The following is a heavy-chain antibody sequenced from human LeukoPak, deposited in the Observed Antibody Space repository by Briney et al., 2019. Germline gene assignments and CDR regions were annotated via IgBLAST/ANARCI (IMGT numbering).Heavy chain of an antibody. CDR1: GGSISSSSYY. V-gene: IGHV4-39*07. Sequence: PSETLSLTCTVSGGSISSSSYYWGWIRQPPGKGLEWIGSIYYSGSTYYNPSLKSRVTISVDTSKNQFSLNLSSVTAADTAVYYCARRRSGSYGGDYFDYWGQGTLVTVSS. CDR2: IYYSGST. J-gene: IGHJ4*02. CDR3: ARRRSGSYGGDYFDY. D-gene: IGHD1-26*01.